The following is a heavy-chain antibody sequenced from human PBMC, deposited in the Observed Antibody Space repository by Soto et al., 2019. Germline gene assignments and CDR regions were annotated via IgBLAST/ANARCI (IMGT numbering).Heavy chain of an antibody. Sequence: QVQLVQSGAXVKXPXXSVKVSCKASGYSFTSYDINWVRQATGQGLEWMGWMNPNSGNTGYAQKFQGRVTMTRNTSISKAYMELSSLRSEDTAVYYCAREKSYGYADYWGQGTLVTVSS. J-gene: IGHJ4*02. V-gene: IGHV1-8*01. CDR2: MNPNSGNT. CDR3: AREKSYGYADY. D-gene: IGHD5-18*01. CDR1: GYSFTSYD.